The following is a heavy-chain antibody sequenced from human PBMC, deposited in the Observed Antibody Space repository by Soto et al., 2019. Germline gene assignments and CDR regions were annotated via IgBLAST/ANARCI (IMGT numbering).Heavy chain of an antibody. Sequence: EVQLVETGGGLIQPGGSLRLSCAASGFTVSSNYMSWVRQAPGKGLEWVSVIYSGGSTYYADSVKGRFTISRDNSKNTLYLQMSSLRAEDTAVYYCARGVLGYSSSWYTNYFDYWGQGTLVTVSS. CDR1: GFTVSSNY. V-gene: IGHV3-53*02. J-gene: IGHJ4*02. CDR2: IYSGGST. CDR3: ARGVLGYSSSWYTNYFDY. D-gene: IGHD6-13*01.